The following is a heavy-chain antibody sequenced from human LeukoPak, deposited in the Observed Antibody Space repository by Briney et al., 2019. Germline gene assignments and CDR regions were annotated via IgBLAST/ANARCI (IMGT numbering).Heavy chain of an antibody. CDR2: IHYSGST. CDR1: GVSISTSY. J-gene: IGHJ3*02. CDR3: ARDLGYSYGADAFDI. V-gene: IGHV4-59*01. D-gene: IGHD5-18*01. Sequence: SETLSLTCTVSGVSISTSYWSWIRQPPGKGLEWIGYIHYSGSTNYNPSLKSRVTISVDTSKNQFSLKLSPVTAADTAVYYCARDLGYSYGADAFDIWGQGTMVTVSS.